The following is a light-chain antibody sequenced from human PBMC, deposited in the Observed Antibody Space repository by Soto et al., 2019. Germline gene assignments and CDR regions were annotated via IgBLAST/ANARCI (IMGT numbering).Light chain of an antibody. J-gene: IGKJ3*01. CDR2: GAS. Sequence: EIVLTQSPGTLSLSPGERATLSCRASQSVSSSYLAWYQQKPGQAPRLLIYGASGRATGIPDRFSVSASGTDFTLTISRLEPEDFAVYYRQHYGPSALFGPGTKVDIK. CDR3: QHYGPSAL. CDR1: QSVSSSY. V-gene: IGKV3-20*01.